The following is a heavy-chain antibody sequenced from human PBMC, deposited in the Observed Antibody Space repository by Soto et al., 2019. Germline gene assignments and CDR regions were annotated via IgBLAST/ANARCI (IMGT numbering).Heavy chain of an antibody. J-gene: IGHJ4*02. Sequence: EVQLLESGGDLVQPGGSLRLSCAASGFTFSSYARSWVRQAPGKGLEWVSAISGSGAGTCYADSVKGRFTISRDNSKKTLYLQMNSLRAADTAVYYCAVSLAVACVSFDYWGQGTLVTVSS. CDR1: GFTFSSYA. D-gene: IGHD6-19*01. CDR2: ISGSGAGT. V-gene: IGHV3-23*01. CDR3: AVSLAVACVSFDY.